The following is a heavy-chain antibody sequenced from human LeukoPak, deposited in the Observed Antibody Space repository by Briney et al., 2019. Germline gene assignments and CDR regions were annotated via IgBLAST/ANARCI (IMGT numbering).Heavy chain of an antibody. J-gene: IGHJ4*02. Sequence: PSETLSLTCAVSGGPITNGAYSWSWIRQPPGKGLKWIGYIYHSGSTYYNPSLKSRVTISLDRSKNQFSLKVTSVTAADTAVYYCARGLRYYGSGSYTHFDYWGQGSLVTVSS. CDR1: GGPITNGAYS. V-gene: IGHV4-30-2*01. CDR2: IYHSGST. CDR3: ARGLRYYGSGSYTHFDY. D-gene: IGHD3-10*01.